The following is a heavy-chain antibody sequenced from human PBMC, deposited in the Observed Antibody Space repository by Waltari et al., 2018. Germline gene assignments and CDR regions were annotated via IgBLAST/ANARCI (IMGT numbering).Heavy chain of an antibody. CDR3: TTDPLGP. CDR1: GFPCRNAW. V-gene: IGHV3-15*01. J-gene: IGHJ5*02. Sequence: EVQFVESGGGLVKPGGSLRLSCPASGFPCRNAWMSWVRQAPGKGPEWVGRIKSQSDGGTRDYAAPVKGRFSISREDSKNLMFLQMNSLTIEDTAVYYCTTDPLGPWGQGTLVTVSS. CDR2: IKSQSDGGTR.